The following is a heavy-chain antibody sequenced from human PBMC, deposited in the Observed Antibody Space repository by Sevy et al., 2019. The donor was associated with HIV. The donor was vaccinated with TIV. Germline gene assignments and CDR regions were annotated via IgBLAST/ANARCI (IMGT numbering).Heavy chain of an antibody. V-gene: IGHV6-1*01. CDR1: GDSVSSNSAA. CDR3: ARADFYCTNGVCLYYYYGMDV. J-gene: IGHJ6*02. CDR2: TYYRSKWYN. Sequence: SQTLSLTCAISGDSVSSNSAAWNWIRQSPSRGLEWLGRTYYRSKWYNEYAVSVKSRITINPDTSKNQFSLQLNSVTPEDTAVYYCARADFYCTNGVCLYYYYGMDVWGQGTTVTVSS. D-gene: IGHD2-8*01.